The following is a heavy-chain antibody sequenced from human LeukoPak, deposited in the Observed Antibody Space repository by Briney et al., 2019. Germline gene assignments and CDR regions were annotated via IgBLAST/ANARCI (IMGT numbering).Heavy chain of an antibody. CDR2: ISADGSVT. Sequence: GGSLRLSCADSGYTFSRYWMHWVRQTPGKGLVWVSCISADGSVTRYADSVKGRFAISRDNTKSTLYLQMHSLRAEDTAVYYCTAAGGDGSRMGFDPWGQGTLVTVSS. CDR1: GYTFSRYW. D-gene: IGHD2-15*01. J-gene: IGHJ5*02. CDR3: TAAGGDGSRMGFDP. V-gene: IGHV3-74*01.